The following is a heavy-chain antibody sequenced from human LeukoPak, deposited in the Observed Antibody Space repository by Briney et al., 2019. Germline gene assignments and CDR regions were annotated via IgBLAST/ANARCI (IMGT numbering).Heavy chain of an antibody. CDR2: IIPIFGTA. J-gene: IGHJ4*02. D-gene: IGHD3-3*02. Sequence: ASVKVSCKASGGTSSSYAISWVRQAPGQGLEWMGGIIPIFGTANYAQKFQGRVTITADESTSTAYMELSSLRSEDTAVYYCIIIGVVIRRPYWGQGTLVTVSS. V-gene: IGHV1-69*13. CDR1: GGTSSSYA. CDR3: IIIGVVIRRPY.